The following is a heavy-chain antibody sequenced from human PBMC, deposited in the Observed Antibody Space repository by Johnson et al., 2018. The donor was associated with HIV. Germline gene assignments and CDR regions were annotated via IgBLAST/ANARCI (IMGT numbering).Heavy chain of an antibody. J-gene: IGHJ3*02. V-gene: IGHV3-23*04. CDR3: ASVGWLVLSHSSCDI. D-gene: IGHD6-19*01. CDR1: GFTFSSYA. Sequence: VQLVESGGGLVQPGGSLRLSCAASGFTFSSYAMSWVRQAPGKVLEWVSAISGSDGRTFSADSVKGRFPISRDNSKNTLYLQMNSLRAEDTAVYYCASVGWLVLSHSSCDIWGQGTMVTVYS. CDR2: ISGSDGRT.